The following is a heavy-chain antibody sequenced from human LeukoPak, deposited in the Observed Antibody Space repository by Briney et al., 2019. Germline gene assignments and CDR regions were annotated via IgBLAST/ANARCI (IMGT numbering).Heavy chain of an antibody. CDR2: ISYSSSYS. V-gene: IGHV3-21*01. CDR1: GFTFSSYN. CDR3: ARGASGSYYVDY. D-gene: IGHD1-26*01. J-gene: IGHJ4*02. Sequence: GGSLRLSCAASGFTFSSYNMNWVRQAPGKGLEWVAYISYSSSYSYYIDSVKGRFIISRDNAKNTVYLQMNSLRAEDTAVYYCARGASGSYYVDYWGQGILVTVSS.